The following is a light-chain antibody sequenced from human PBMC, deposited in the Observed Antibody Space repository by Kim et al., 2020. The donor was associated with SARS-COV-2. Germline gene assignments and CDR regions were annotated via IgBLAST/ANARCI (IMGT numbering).Light chain of an antibody. J-gene: IGLJ1*01. CDR3: QAWDISTGV. CDR2: QDN. CDR1: RLGDNY. Sequence: SQGQTASITCCGVRLGDNYACWYQQKPGKSPVLVIYQDNKRTAGIPERFSGSNSGNTATLTISGTQAMGEADYFCQAWDISTGVFGTGTKVTVL. V-gene: IGLV3-1*01.